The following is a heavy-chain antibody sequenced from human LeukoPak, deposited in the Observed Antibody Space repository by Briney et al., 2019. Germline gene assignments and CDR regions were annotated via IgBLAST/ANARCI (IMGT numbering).Heavy chain of an antibody. CDR2: ISGSGGST. V-gene: IGHV3-23*01. CDR3: AKGYWNPGY. CDR1: GFTFSTYA. Sequence: GGSLRLSCVACGFTFSTYAMTWVRQAPGKGLEWVSGISGSGGSTYYADSVKGRFTISRDNSKNTLYLQMNNLRAEDTALYYCAKGYWNPGYWGQGTLVTVSS. D-gene: IGHD1-1*01. J-gene: IGHJ4*02.